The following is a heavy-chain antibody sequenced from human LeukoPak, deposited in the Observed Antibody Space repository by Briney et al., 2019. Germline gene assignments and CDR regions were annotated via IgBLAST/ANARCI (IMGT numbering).Heavy chain of an antibody. V-gene: IGHV3-30*02. CDR2: IRYDGNNK. D-gene: IGHD6-19*01. CDR1: GFTFSIYG. J-gene: IGHJ4*02. Sequence: GGSLRLSCAASGFTFSIYGMRWVRQAPGKGLEWVAFIRYDGNNKYYTDSVKGRFTISRDNSKNTLYLQMNSLRAEDTAVYYCAKVDIAVAGTVDYWGQGTLVTVSS. CDR3: AKVDIAVAGTVDY.